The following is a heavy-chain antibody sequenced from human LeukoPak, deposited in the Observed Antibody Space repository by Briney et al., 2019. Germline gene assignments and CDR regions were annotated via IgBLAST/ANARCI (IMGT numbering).Heavy chain of an antibody. CDR3: ARAPDYGDQTPTFYYYYGMDV. Sequence: PGGSLRLSCAASGFTFSSYAMHWVRQAPGKGLEWVAVISYDGSNKYYADSVKGRFTISRDNSKNTLYLQMSSLRAEDTAVYYCARAPDYGDQTPTFYYYYGMDVWGQGTTVTVSS. CDR2: ISYDGSNK. CDR1: GFTFSSYA. V-gene: IGHV3-30-3*01. J-gene: IGHJ6*02. D-gene: IGHD4-17*01.